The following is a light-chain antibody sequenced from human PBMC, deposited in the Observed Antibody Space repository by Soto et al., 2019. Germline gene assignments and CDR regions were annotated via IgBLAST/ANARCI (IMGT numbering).Light chain of an antibody. J-gene: IGLJ3*02. CDR1: SSDVGGYKY. V-gene: IGLV2-11*01. CDR2: DVS. CDR3: FSYAGSYSWV. Sequence: QSALTQPRSVSGSPGQSVTISCTGTSSDVGGYKYVSWYQQLPGKAPELMIYDVSKRPSGVPDRFSGSKSGNTASLTISGLQAEDEADYYCFSYAGSYSWVFGGGTKLTVL.